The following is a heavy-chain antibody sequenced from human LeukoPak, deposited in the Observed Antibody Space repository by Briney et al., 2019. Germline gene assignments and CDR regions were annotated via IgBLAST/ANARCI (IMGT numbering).Heavy chain of an antibody. Sequence: PSETLSLTCTVSGGSISSRSYFWGWIRQPPGKGLECIGSIFYSGDTYYNPSLQSRVSISVDTSKNQFSLKLTSVTAADTAVYYCARLARDAYNYDACDIWGQGTMVTVSS. J-gene: IGHJ3*02. CDR1: GGSISSRSYF. V-gene: IGHV4-39*07. CDR3: ARLARDAYNYDACDI. D-gene: IGHD5-24*01. CDR2: IFYSGDT.